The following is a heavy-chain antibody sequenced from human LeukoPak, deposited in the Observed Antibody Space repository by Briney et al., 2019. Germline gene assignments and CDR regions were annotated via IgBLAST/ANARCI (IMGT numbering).Heavy chain of an antibody. Sequence: SQTLSLTRAISGDSVSSNSAAWNWIRQSRSGGLEWLGRTYYGSKWYNDYAVSVKSRININPDTSKNQFSLQLNSVTPEDTAVYYCARGIAAAEPWGQGTLVTVSS. V-gene: IGHV6-1*01. J-gene: IGHJ5*02. D-gene: IGHD6-13*01. CDR1: GDSVSSNSAA. CDR3: ARGIAAAEP. CDR2: TYYGSKWYN.